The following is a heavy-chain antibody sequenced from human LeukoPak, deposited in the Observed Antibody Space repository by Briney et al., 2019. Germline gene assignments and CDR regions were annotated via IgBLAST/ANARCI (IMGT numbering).Heavy chain of an antibody. CDR2: IYSGGST. D-gene: IGHD3-10*01. CDR1: GFTVSSNY. V-gene: IGHV3-53*01. Sequence: PGGSLRLSCAASGFTVSSNYMNWVRQAPGKGLEWVSVIYSGGSTYYADSVKGRFTISRDNSKNTLYLQMNSLRAEDTAVYYCASGSGSYRTPYYYMDVWGTGTTVTVSS. CDR3: ASGSGSYRTPYYYMDV. J-gene: IGHJ6*03.